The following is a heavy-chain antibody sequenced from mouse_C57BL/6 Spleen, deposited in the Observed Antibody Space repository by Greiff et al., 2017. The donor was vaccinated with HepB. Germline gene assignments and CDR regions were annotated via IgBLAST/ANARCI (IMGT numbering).Heavy chain of an antibody. Sequence: QVQLQQPGAELVKPGASVKLSCKASGYTFTSYWMHWVKQRPGQGLEWIGMIHPNSGSTNYNEKFKSKATLTVDKSSSTAYMQLSSLTSEDSAVYYCARQGVATGSFAYWGQGTLVTVSA. V-gene: IGHV1-64*01. CDR3: ARQGVATGSFAY. CDR2: IHPNSGST. CDR1: GYTFTSYW. J-gene: IGHJ3*01. D-gene: IGHD3-2*01.